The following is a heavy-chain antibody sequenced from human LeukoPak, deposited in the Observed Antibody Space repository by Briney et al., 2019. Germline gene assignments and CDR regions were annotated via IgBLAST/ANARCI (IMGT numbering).Heavy chain of an antibody. CDR3: AKASSSSGWFGYYFDY. V-gene: IGHV3-30*18. Sequence: PGGSLRLSCATSGFTFSSYGMHWVRQAPGKGLEWVALISYDGSDKYYADSVKGRFTISRVNSKNTLFLQMNSLRAEDTAVYYCAKASSSSGWFGYYFDYWGQGALVTVSS. D-gene: IGHD6-19*01. J-gene: IGHJ4*02. CDR2: ISYDGSDK. CDR1: GFTFSSYG.